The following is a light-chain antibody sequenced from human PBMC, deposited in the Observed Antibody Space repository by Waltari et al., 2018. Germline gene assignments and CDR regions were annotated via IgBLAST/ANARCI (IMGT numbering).Light chain of an antibody. CDR1: ISDVGGHTY. V-gene: IGLV2-11*01. CDR2: DVN. CDR3: YSYAGSSSFV. J-gene: IGLJ1*01. Sequence: QSALTPPPSVSGSPGQSVTISCTGTISDVGGHTYVPWYQQHPGKAPKLMIYDVNKRPSGVPDRFSGSKSGNTASLTISGLQGEDEADYYCYSYAGSSSFVFGTGTEIIVL.